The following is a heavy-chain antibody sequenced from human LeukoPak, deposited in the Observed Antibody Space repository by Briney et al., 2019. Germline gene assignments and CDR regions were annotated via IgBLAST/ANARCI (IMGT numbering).Heavy chain of an antibody. V-gene: IGHV3-30*01. D-gene: IGHD3-22*01. CDR2: ISYDGSNK. J-gene: IGHJ3*01. CDR3: ARRESSGYLRY. CDR1: GFTFSSYA. Sequence: GGSLRLSCAASGFTFSSYAMHWVRQAPGKGLEWVAVISYDGSNKYYADSVKGRFTISRDNSKNTLYLQKNSLRAEDTAVYYCARRESSGYLRYWGQGTMVTVSS.